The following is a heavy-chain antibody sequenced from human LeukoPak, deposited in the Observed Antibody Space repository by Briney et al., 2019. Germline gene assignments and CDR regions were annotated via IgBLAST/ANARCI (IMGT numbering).Heavy chain of an antibody. Sequence: KASQTLSLTCTVSGGSISSGGYYWSWIRQPAGKGLEWIGRIYTSGSTNYNPSLKSRVTMSVDTSNNQFSLKLDFVTAADTAVYYCARDQYYYDRSGYTTVSYSDYWGQGTLVTVSS. J-gene: IGHJ4*02. CDR1: GGSISSGGYY. V-gene: IGHV4-61*02. CDR2: IYTSGST. D-gene: IGHD3-22*01. CDR3: ARDQYYYDRSGYTTVSYSDY.